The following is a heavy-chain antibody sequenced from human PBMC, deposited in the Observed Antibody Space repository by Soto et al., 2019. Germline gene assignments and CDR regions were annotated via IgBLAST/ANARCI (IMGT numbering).Heavy chain of an antibody. J-gene: IGHJ4*02. CDR3: AKDEGVGGTLGLFDY. CDR1: GFDFTYYA. Sequence: QVQLVESGGGAVQPGESLRLSCVASGFDFTYYAMHWVRQAPGKGQESVAVMSSDGSKIHHTDSVKGRFTISRDNSKNTLYLQMNSLRKEDTAVYFCAKDEGVGGTLGLFDYWGQGTLVSVSS. CDR2: MSSDGSKI. D-gene: IGHD1-26*01. V-gene: IGHV3-30*18.